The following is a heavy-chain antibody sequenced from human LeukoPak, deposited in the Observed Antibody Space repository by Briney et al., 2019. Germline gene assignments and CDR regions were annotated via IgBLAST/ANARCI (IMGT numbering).Heavy chain of an antibody. Sequence: GESLKISCKGSGYSFSSYWIGWVRQMPGKGLEWMGNIFPGDSDTRYSPSFQGQVTISADKSISTAYLRWSSLKVSDTAMYYCARRPVKAAAGADFYYYGLDVWGQGTTVTVSS. V-gene: IGHV5-51*01. J-gene: IGHJ6*02. CDR3: ARRPVKAAAGADFYYYGLDV. CDR1: GYSFSSYW. CDR2: IFPGDSDT. D-gene: IGHD6-13*01.